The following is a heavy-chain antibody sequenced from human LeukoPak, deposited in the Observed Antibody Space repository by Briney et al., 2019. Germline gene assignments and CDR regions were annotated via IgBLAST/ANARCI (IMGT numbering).Heavy chain of an antibody. J-gene: IGHJ6*02. V-gene: IGHV4-34*01. D-gene: IGHD6-13*01. CDR1: GGSFSGYY. CDR3: ASGVQQLVRIYYYYYGMDV. CDR2: INHSGST. Sequence: SETLSLTCAVYGGSFSGYYWSWIRQPPGKGLEWIGEINHSGSTNYNPSLKSRVTISVDTSKNQFSLKLSSVTAADTAVYYCASGVQQLVRIYYYYYGMDVWGQGTTVTVSS.